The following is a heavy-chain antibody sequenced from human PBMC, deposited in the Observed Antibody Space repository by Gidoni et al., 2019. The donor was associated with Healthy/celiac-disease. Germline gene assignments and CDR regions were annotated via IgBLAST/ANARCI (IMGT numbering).Heavy chain of an antibody. CDR3: ASGRDGANSY. Sequence: QVQLVESGGGVVQPGRSLRLSCAASGFTFSSYAMHWFRQAPGKGLEWVAVISYDGSNKYYADSVKGRFTISRDNSKTTLYLQMNSLRAEDTAVYYCASGRDGANSYWGQGTLVTVSS. CDR1: GFTFSSYA. CDR2: ISYDGSNK. J-gene: IGHJ4*02. V-gene: IGHV3-30-3*01. D-gene: IGHD1-7*01.